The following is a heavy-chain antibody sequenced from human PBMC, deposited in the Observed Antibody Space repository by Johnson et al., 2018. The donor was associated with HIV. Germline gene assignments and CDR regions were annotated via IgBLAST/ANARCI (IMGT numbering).Heavy chain of an antibody. J-gene: IGHJ3*02. CDR1: GFTFSSYA. V-gene: IGHV3-30-3*01. D-gene: IGHD2-15*01. Sequence: QAQLVESGGGVVQPGRSLRLSCAASGFTFSSYAMHWVRQAPGKGLEWVAVISYDGSNKYYADSVKGRFTISRDNAKNSLSLQMNSLRAEDTAVYYCATDGTRDSVANGAFDIWGQGTMVTVSS. CDR2: ISYDGSNK. CDR3: ATDGTRDSVANGAFDI.